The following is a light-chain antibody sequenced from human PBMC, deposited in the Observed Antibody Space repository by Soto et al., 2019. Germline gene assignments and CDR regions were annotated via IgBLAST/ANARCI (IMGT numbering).Light chain of an antibody. J-gene: IGLJ1*01. CDR2: DVS. CDR3: CSYAGSYTFARNG. CDR1: SSDVAIYNY. Sequence: QSVLTQPRSVSGSPGQSVTISCTGTSSDVAIYNYISWYQQHPGEAPKLMIHDVSERPSGVPDRFSGSKSGNTASLTISGLQAEDEADYSCCSYAGSYTFARNGVGTGTKV. V-gene: IGLV2-11*01.